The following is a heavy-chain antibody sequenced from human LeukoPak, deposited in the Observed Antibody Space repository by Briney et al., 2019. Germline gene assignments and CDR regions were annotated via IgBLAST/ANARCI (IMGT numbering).Heavy chain of an antibody. J-gene: IGHJ4*02. D-gene: IGHD3-16*01. CDR1: GFTFSTYG. V-gene: IGHV3-33*01. Sequence: PGGSLRLSCAASGFTFSTYGMHWVRQAPGKGLEWVAVIWYDGSNKYYAESVKGRFTISRDNSKNTLYLQMNSLRAEDTAVYYCAREFYNWGSSDYWGQGTLVTVSS. CDR2: IWYDGSNK. CDR3: AREFYNWGSSDY.